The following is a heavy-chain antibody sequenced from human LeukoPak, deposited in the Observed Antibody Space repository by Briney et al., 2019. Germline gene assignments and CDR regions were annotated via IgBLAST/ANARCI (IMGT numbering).Heavy chain of an antibody. V-gene: IGHV3-21*01. CDR1: GFTFSSYS. CDR3: AREGDYGRKEAFDI. CDR2: ISSSSSYI. J-gene: IGHJ3*02. D-gene: IGHD4-17*01. Sequence: GGSLRLSCAASGFTFSSYSMNWVRQAPGKGLEWDSSISSSSSYIYYADSVKGRFTISRDNAKNSLYLQMNSLRAEDTAVYYCAREGDYGRKEAFDIWGQGTMVTVSS.